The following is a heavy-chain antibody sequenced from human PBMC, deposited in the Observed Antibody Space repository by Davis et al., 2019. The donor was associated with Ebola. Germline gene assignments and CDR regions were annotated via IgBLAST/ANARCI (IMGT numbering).Heavy chain of an antibody. Sequence: SVKVSCKASGGTFSSYAISWVRQAPGQGLEWMGGIIPIFGTANYAQKFQGRVAITADKSTSTAYMELSSLRSEDTAVYYCARDNYDSSGTDYWGQGTLVTVSS. CDR3: ARDNYDSSGTDY. D-gene: IGHD3-22*01. CDR1: GGTFSSYA. CDR2: IIPIFGTA. V-gene: IGHV1-69*06. J-gene: IGHJ4*02.